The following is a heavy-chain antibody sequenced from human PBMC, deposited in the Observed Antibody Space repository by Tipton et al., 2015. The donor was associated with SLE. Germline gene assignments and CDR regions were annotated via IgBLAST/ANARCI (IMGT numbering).Heavy chain of an antibody. V-gene: IGHV3-23*04. J-gene: IGHJ4*02. CDR3: AKDEDSWGGYYALES. Sequence: VQLVQSGGGLVQPGGSLRLSCAASGFTFSSYNMNWVRQAPGKGLEWVSSISASGSNTYYIDSVKGRFTISRENSKNTLYLRMNNLSPEDTAVYYCAKDEDSWGGYYALESWGQGTQVTVSP. CDR2: ISASGSNT. D-gene: IGHD3-3*01. CDR1: GFTFSSYN.